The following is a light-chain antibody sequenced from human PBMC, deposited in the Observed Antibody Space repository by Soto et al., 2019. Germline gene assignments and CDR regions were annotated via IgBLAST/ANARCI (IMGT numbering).Light chain of an antibody. V-gene: IGKV3-20*01. Sequence: PGERATLSCRASQSVSRSYLAWYQQKPGQAPRLLIYGASSRATGIPDKFSGSGSGTDFTLTISRLEPEDFAVYYCQQYGSSPCTFGQGTKVEIK. J-gene: IGKJ1*01. CDR2: GAS. CDR3: QQYGSSPCT. CDR1: QSVSRSY.